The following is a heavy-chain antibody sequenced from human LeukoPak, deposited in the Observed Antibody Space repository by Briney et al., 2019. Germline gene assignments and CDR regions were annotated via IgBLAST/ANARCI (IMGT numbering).Heavy chain of an antibody. V-gene: IGHV3-30-3*01. J-gene: IGHJ6*02. CDR3: AWSEMTNQFDYYYGMDV. CDR1: GFTFSSYA. Sequence: GGSLRLSRAASGFTFSSYAMHWVRQAPSQGLECVAVISYDGSNKYYADTVKGRFTISRDNSKDTLYLQMNSLRAEDTAVYYCAWSEMTNQFDYYYGMDVWGQGTTVTVSS. D-gene: IGHD4-11*01. CDR2: ISYDGSNK.